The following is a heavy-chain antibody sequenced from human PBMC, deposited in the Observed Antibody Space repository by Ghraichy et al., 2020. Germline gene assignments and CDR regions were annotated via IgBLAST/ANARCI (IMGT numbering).Heavy chain of an antibody. D-gene: IGHD1-14*01. CDR3: ARDASVTGTACRLDS. V-gene: IGHV3-23*01. CDR1: GFTFNRFA. CDR2: MSGTGTKT. J-gene: IGHJ4*02. Sequence: GGSLRLSCAASGFTFNRFAMTWVRQAPGQGLEWVSTMSGTGTKTSYGDSVKGRFTISRDISMNTLYLQMNSLRVEDTAVYYCARDASVTGTACRLDSWGQGTLVTVS.